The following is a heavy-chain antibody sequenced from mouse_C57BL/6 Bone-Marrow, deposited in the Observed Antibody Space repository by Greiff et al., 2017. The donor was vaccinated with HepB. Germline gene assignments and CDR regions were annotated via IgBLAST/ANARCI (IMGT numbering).Heavy chain of an antibody. CDR3: ARRAYYSFDY. Sequence: VQLQQPGAELVKPGASVKLSCKASGYTFTSYWMHWVKQRPGQGLEWIGMIHPNSGSTNYNEKFKIKATLTVDKSSSTAYMQLSSLTSEDSAVYYCARRAYYSFDYWGQGTTLTVSS. CDR1: GYTFTSYW. V-gene: IGHV1-64*01. J-gene: IGHJ2*01. CDR2: IHPNSGST. D-gene: IGHD2-12*01.